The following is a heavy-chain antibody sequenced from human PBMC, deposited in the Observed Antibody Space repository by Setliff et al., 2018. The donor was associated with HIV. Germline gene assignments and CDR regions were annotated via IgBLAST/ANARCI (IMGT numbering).Heavy chain of an antibody. V-gene: IGHV3-74*03. Sequence: PGGSLRLSCAASGFTFRNYRTHWVRQPPGKGLVWVSRINSDASGMTFADSVRGRFTISRDNTKNSLYLQMDGLRVEDTAVYYCARLRINDFWGQGTPVTVSS. CDR1: GFTFRNYR. CDR2: INSDASGM. J-gene: IGHJ4*02. CDR3: ARLRINDF.